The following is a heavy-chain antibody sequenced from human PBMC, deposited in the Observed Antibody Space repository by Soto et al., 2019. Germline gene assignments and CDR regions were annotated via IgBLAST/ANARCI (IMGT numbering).Heavy chain of an antibody. J-gene: IGHJ6*02. CDR2: INHSGST. Sequence: PSVTLSLTCAVYGRSFSGYYWSWIRQPPGKGLEWIGEINHSGSTNYNPSLKSRVTISVDTSKNQFSLKLSSVTAADTAVYYCARALRGTGYYYYYYGMDVWGQGPTVT. CDR1: GRSFSGYY. V-gene: IGHV4-34*01. CDR3: ARALRGTGYYYYYYGMDV. D-gene: IGHD3-9*01.